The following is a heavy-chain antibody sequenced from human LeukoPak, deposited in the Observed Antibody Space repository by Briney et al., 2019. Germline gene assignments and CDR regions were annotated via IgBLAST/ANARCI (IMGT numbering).Heavy chain of an antibody. Sequence: SETLSLTWAVYGGSFSGYYWSWIRQPPGKGLEWIGEINHSGSTNYNPSLKSRVTISVDTSKNQFSLKLSSVTAADTAVYYCARGSGDIYGMDVWGKGATVTVSS. D-gene: IGHD3-10*01. J-gene: IGHJ6*04. CDR1: GGSFSGYY. V-gene: IGHV4-34*01. CDR3: ARGSGDIYGMDV. CDR2: INHSGST.